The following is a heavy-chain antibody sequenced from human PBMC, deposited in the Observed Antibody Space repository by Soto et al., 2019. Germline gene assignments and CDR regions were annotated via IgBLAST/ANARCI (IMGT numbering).Heavy chain of an antibody. CDR2: IYYSGST. CDR3: ARRYGGNFDY. Sequence: SETLSLTCTVSGGSISSSSYYWGWIRQPPGKGLEWIGSIYYSGSTNYNSSLMSLVIISVATSKNHLSLKLSSVTAADTAVYYCARRYGGNFDYWGQGTLVTVS. CDR1: GGSISSSSYY. D-gene: IGHD3-16*01. V-gene: IGHV4-39*07. J-gene: IGHJ4*02.